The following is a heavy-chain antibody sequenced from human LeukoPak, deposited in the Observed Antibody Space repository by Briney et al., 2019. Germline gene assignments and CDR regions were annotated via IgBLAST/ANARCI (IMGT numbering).Heavy chain of an antibody. J-gene: IGHJ4*02. CDR1: GYTFTSYD. D-gene: IGHD3-3*01. CDR3: ARGFNDFWSGSLRTFDY. Sequence: PLASVKVSCKASGYTFTSYDINWVRQATGQGLEWMGWMNPNSGNTGYAQKFQGRVTMTRNTSISTAYMELSSLRSGDTAVYYCARGFNDFWSGSLRTFDYWGQGTLVTVSS. V-gene: IGHV1-8*01. CDR2: MNPNSGNT.